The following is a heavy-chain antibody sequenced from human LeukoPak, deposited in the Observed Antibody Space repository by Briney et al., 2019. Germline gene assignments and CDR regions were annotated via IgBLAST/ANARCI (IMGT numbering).Heavy chain of an antibody. V-gene: IGHV4-59*08. J-gene: IGHJ5*02. D-gene: IGHD3-22*01. CDR2: IYYSGST. CDR3: ARLGLYDSSAVNWFDP. Sequence: SETLSLTCTVSGGSISTYYWSWIRQPPGKGLEWIGYIYYSGSTNYNPSLKSRVTMSVDTSKNQFSLKLSSVTAADTAVYYCARLGLYDSSAVNWFDPWGQGTLVTVSS. CDR1: GGSISTYY.